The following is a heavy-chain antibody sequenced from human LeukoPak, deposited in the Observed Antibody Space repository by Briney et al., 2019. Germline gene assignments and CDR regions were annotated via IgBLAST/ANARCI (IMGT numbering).Heavy chain of an antibody. CDR1: GYTFTGYY. CDR2: INPNSGGT. Sequence: ASVKVSCKASGYTFTGYYMHWVRQAPGQGHEWMGWINPNSGGTNYAQKFQGRVTMTRDTSISTAYMELSRLRSDDTAVYYCAREGIAAAEFDPWGQGTLVTVSS. J-gene: IGHJ5*02. V-gene: IGHV1-2*02. D-gene: IGHD6-13*01. CDR3: AREGIAAAEFDP.